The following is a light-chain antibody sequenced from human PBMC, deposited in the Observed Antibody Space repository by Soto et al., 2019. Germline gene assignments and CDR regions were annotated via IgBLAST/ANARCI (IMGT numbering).Light chain of an antibody. Sequence: QAVVTQEPSLTVSPGGTVTLTCASSTGAVTSGYYPNWFQQKPGQAPRALIYSTSNKNSWTPARFSGSLLGGKAALTLSGVQPEDEAEYYCLLYYGGAQLYVFGTGTKLTVL. CDR3: LLYYGGAQLYV. V-gene: IGLV7-43*01. J-gene: IGLJ1*01. CDR2: STS. CDR1: TGAVTSGYY.